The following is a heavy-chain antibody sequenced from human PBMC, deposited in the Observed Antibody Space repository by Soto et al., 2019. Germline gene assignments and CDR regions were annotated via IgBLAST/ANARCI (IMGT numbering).Heavy chain of an antibody. V-gene: IGHV1-18*01. Sequence: ASVKVSCKASGYTFTSYGISWVRQAPGQGLEWMGWISAYNGNTNYAQKLQGRVTMTTDTSTSTAYMELRSLRSDDTAVYYCAREPSYYDILTGYYSTWFDPWGQGTLVTVLL. D-gene: IGHD3-9*01. J-gene: IGHJ5*02. CDR3: AREPSYYDILTGYYSTWFDP. CDR1: GYTFTSYG. CDR2: ISAYNGNT.